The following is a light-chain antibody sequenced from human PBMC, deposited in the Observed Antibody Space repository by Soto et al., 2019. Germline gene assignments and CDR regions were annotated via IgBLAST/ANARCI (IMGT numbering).Light chain of an antibody. CDR2: DVS. Sequence: QSALTQPASVSGSPGQSISICCTGTSSDVGGYNYVSWYQQHPGKAPKLMIYDVSNRPSGVSDRFSGSKSGNTASLTISGLQAEDEADYFCSSYTSTNTLYVFGTGTKVTVL. V-gene: IGLV2-14*03. CDR1: SSDVGGYNY. J-gene: IGLJ1*01. CDR3: SSYTSTNTLYV.